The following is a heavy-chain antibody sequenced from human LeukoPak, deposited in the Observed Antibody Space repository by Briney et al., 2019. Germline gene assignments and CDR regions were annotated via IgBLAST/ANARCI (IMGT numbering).Heavy chain of an antibody. CDR3: ARQVASWFDP. J-gene: IGHJ5*02. D-gene: IGHD2-15*01. CDR2: ISGSGGST. CDR1: GFTFSSYA. Sequence: GGSLRLSCAASGFTFSSYAMSWVRQAPGKGLEWVSAISGSGGSTYYADSVKGRFTISRDNSKNTLYLQMNSLGAEDTAVYYCARQVASWFDPWGQGTLVTVSS. V-gene: IGHV3-23*01.